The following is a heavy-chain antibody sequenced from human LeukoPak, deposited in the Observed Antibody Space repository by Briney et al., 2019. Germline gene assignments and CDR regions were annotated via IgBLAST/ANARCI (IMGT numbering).Heavy chain of an antibody. CDR1: GGSISNY. V-gene: IGHV4-4*07. CDR2: INTSGNS. D-gene: IGHD6-25*01. Sequence: ASETLSLTCTVSGGSISNYWSWIRQPAGKGLEWIGRINTSGNSNYNPSLRSRVTMSVDTSKNQFSLNLSSETAADTAVYYCAREGGGPRWLDPWGQGTLVTVSS. CDR3: AREGGGPRWLDP. J-gene: IGHJ5*02.